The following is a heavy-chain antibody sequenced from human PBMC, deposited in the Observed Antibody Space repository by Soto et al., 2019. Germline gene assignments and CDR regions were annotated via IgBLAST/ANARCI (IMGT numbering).Heavy chain of an antibody. D-gene: IGHD1-26*01. CDR3: AEECSAGYYSFDS. Sequence: EVQLLESGGGLVQPGGSLRLSCAASGFTYSSYAMSWVRQAPGKGLEWVSGISDSGHTTNYADSVKGRFAISRDSSTNTLSRKKNSLRVENTEAYYCAEECSAGYYSFDSWGQGAMVTDSS. CDR2: ISDSGHTT. J-gene: IGHJ4*02. CDR1: GFTYSSYA. V-gene: IGHV3-23*01.